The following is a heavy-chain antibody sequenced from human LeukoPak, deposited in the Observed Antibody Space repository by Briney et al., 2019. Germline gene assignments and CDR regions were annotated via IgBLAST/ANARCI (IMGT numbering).Heavy chain of an antibody. CDR2: IYHSGST. Sequence: TPSETLSLTCAVSGGSISSGGYSWSWIRQPPGKGLEWIGYIYHSGSTYYNPSLKSRVTISVDRSKNQFSLKLSSVTAADTAVYYCARVRPRDGMDVWGQGTTVTVSS. J-gene: IGHJ6*02. V-gene: IGHV4-30-2*01. CDR1: GGSISSGGYS. CDR3: ARVRPRDGMDV.